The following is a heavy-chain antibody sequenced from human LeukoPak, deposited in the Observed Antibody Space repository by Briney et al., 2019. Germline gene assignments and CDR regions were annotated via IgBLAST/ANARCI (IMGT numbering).Heavy chain of an antibody. CDR2: MNPDSGNT. CDR3: ARAPYYDFWSGYYKDYYYYMDV. J-gene: IGHJ6*03. D-gene: IGHD3-3*01. CDR1: GYTFTSYD. Sequence: ASVKVSCKASGYTFTSYDINWVRQAPGQGLEWVGWMNPDSGNTGYAQKFQGRVTMTRNTSISTAYMELSSLRSEDTAVYYCARAPYYDFWSGYYKDYYYYMDVWGKGTTVTVSS. V-gene: IGHV1-8*01.